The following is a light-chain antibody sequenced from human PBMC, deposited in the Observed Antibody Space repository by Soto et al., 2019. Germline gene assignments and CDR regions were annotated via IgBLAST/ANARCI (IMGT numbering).Light chain of an antibody. CDR2: EVS. Sequence: QSARTQPASVSGSPGQSITISCTGTSNDVGGYNYVSWYQQHPGDAPKLMIYEVSNRPSGVSNRFSGSKSGNTASLTISGFQPEDEADYYCSPYTSSSTRVFGGGTKLTVL. V-gene: IGLV2-14*01. CDR1: SNDVGGYNY. J-gene: IGLJ3*02. CDR3: SPYTSSSTRV.